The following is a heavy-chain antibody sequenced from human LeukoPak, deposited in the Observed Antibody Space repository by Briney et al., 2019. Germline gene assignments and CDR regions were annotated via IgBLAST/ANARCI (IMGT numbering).Heavy chain of an antibody. CDR2: VYKSGST. J-gene: IGHJ6*02. CDR3: ARTDYYYGMDV. CDR1: GGSISTYY. V-gene: IGHV4-59*08. Sequence: SETLSLTCTVSGGSISTYYWSWIRQPPGKGLEWIGDVYKSGSTNYNPSFTSRVTISVDTSKNQFSLKLSPVNAADSAVYYCARTDYYYGMDVWGQGTTVTVSS.